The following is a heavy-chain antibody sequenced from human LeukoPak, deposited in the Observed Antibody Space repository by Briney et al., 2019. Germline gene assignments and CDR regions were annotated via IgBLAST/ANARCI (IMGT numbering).Heavy chain of an antibody. CDR1: GFAFSSYT. J-gene: IGHJ4*02. CDR2: ISSSGMYK. D-gene: IGHD6-19*01. Sequence: GGSLRLSCAPSGFAFSSYTMHWVRQTPGGGLEWVSSISSSGMYKNYADSLQGRFTISRDNAKTSLYLQMNSLRADDTAVYFCAKEGISVAGDLFDYWGQGTLVTVSS. V-gene: IGHV3-21*01. CDR3: AKEGISVAGDLFDY.